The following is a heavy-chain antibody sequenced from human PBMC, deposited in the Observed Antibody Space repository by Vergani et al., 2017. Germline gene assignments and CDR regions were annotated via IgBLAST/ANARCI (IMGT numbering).Heavy chain of an antibody. CDR1: GGSISSYY. CDR2: IYYSGST. CDR3: AREGRNYYGSGSSGMDV. J-gene: IGHJ6*02. V-gene: IGHV4-59*01. Sequence: QVQLQESGPGLVKPSETLSLTCTVSGGSISSYYWSWIRQPPGKGLEWIGYIYYSGSTNYNPSLKSRVTISVDTSKNQFSLKLSSVTAADTAVYYCAREGRNYYGSGSSGMDVWGQGP. D-gene: IGHD3-10*01.